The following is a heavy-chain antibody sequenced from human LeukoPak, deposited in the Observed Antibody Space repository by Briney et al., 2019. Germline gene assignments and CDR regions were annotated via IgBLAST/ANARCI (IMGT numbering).Heavy chain of an antibody. CDR1: GGPFSGYY. D-gene: IGHD3-16*02. CDR2: INHSGST. J-gene: IGHJ4*02. V-gene: IGHV4-34*01. Sequence: SETLSLTCAVYGGPFSGYYWSWIRQPPGKGLEWIGEINHSGSTNYNPSLKSRVTISVDTSKNQFSLKLSSVTAADTAVYYCASWSSFYFDYWGQGTLVTVSS. CDR3: ASWSSFYFDY.